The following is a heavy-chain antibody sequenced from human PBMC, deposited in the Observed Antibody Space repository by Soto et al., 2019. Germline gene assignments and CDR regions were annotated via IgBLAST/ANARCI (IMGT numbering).Heavy chain of an antibody. CDR2: ISTSDGNT. CDR1: GYTFTNFG. Sequence: QVQLVQSGNEVKKPGASVKVSCKASGYTFTNFGISWMRQAPGQGPEWMGWISTSDGNTNYGQKFHERVTMTTDASTTTAHMELRSLTSDDTAVYYCARWAFASRDLYSGTFDLWGQGTLVTVSA. D-gene: IGHD2-8*01. CDR3: ARWAFASRDLYSGTFDL. V-gene: IGHV1-18*04. J-gene: IGHJ3*01.